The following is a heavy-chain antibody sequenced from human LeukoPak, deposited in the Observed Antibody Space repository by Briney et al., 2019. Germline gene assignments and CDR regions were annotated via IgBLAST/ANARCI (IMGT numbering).Heavy chain of an antibody. V-gene: IGHV4-4*07. CDR1: GGSISSYY. CDR3: ARAGVAAAVTNYYYSMDV. D-gene: IGHD6-13*01. CDR2: IYTSGST. J-gene: IGHJ6*03. Sequence: SETLSLTCTVSGGSISSYYWSWIRQPAGKGLEWIGRIYTSGSTNYNPSLKSRVTMSVDTSKNQFSLKLSSVTAADTAVYYCARAGVAAAVTNYYYSMDVWGKGTTVTVSS.